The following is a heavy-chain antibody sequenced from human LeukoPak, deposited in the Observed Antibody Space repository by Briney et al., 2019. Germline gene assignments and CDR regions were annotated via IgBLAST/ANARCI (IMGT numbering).Heavy chain of an antibody. J-gene: IGHJ4*02. V-gene: IGHV4-39*01. CDR1: GGSISSSSYY. D-gene: IGHD6-19*01. CDR2: IYYSGST. Sequence: TSSETLSLTCTVSGGSISSSSYYWGWIRQPPGKGLKWIGSIYYSGSTYYNPSLKSRVTISVDTSKNQFSLKLSSVTAADTAVYYCAIGYSSGWYDFDYWGQGTLVTVSS. CDR3: AIGYSSGWYDFDY.